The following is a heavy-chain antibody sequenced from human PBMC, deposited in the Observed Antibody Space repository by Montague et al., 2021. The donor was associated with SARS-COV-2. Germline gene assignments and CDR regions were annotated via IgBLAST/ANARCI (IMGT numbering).Heavy chain of an antibody. CDR1: GDSVSSNSAT. CDR3: TGGSEGNYNVMDV. V-gene: IGHV6-1*01. CDR2: TYYRSKWYN. Sequence: CAISGDSVSSNSATWNWVRQSPSRGLEWLGRTYYRSKWYNDYAVSVRGRVTINPDTSKNQFSLQLNSVTPEDTAIYYCTGGSEGNYNVMDVWGQGTTVTVSS. D-gene: IGHD1-1*01. J-gene: IGHJ6*02.